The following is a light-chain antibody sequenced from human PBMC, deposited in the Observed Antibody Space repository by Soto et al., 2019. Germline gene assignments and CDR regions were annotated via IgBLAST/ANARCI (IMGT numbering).Light chain of an antibody. CDR3: QQSYSTLYT. V-gene: IGKV1-39*01. CDR1: QSIDSY. CDR2: TAS. Sequence: DIQMTQSPSSLSASVGDRVTITCRASQSIDSYLNWYQDKPGKAPKLLIYTASSLQSGVPSRFSGSGFGTDFTLTISSLQPEDFATYYCQQSYSTLYTFGQGTKLEIK. J-gene: IGKJ2*01.